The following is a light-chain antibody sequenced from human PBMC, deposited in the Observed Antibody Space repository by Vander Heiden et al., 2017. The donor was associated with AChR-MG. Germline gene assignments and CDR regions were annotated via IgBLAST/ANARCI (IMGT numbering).Light chain of an antibody. CDR2: AIS. V-gene: IGLV1-40*01. CDR1: SSNVGAGYD. Sequence: QSVLTPPPSASGAPGQRITISCTGSSSNVGAGYDVHWYQQVPGTAPKLLIYAISNRPSGVPDRFSGSKSGNSASLAITGLQAEDEADYYCQSYDSSLSREVFGSGTKLTVL. J-gene: IGLJ3*02. CDR3: QSYDSSLSREV.